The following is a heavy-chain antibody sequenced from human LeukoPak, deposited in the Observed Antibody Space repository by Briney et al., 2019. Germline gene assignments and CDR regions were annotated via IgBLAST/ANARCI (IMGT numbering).Heavy chain of an antibody. J-gene: IGHJ4*02. D-gene: IGHD4-17*01. CDR2: IWYDGSNK. V-gene: IGHV3-33*01. CDR1: GFTFSSYG. CDR3: ARDDYGDYPLFY. Sequence: PGGSLRLSCAASGFTFSSYGMHWVRQAPGKGLEGVAVIWYDGSNKYYADSVKGRFTISRDNSKNTLYLQMNSLRAEDTAVYYCARDDYGDYPLFYWGQGTLVTVSS.